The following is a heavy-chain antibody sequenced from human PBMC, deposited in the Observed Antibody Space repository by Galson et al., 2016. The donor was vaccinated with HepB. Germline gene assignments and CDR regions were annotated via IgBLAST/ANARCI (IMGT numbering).Heavy chain of an antibody. CDR2: IYPGDSHS. J-gene: IGHJ6*02. Sequence: QSGAEVKKPGESLKISCTGSGYIFNSFWVAWVRQIPGKGLEWMGIIYPGDSHSRYSPSLQGQVTISADKSINTAYLQWSSLTASDTAVYYCARTHSGDTDYYYYAMDVWGQGTTVTVSS. D-gene: IGHD2-15*01. CDR3: ARTHSGDTDYYYYAMDV. V-gene: IGHV5-51*01. CDR1: GYIFNSFW.